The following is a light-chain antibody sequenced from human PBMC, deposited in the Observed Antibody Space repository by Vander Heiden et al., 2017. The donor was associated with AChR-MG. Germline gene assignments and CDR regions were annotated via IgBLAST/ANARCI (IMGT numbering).Light chain of an antibody. CDR3: NSRDSSGNHLV. J-gene: IGLJ3*02. CDR2: GKN. CDR1: SLRSYY. V-gene: IGLV3-19*01. Sequence: PAVSVALGQPARIPCQGDSLRSYYASWYQQKPGQAPVLVIYGKNNRPSGIADRFSGSSSGNTASLTITGAQAEDEADYYCNSRDSSGNHLVFGGGTKLTVL.